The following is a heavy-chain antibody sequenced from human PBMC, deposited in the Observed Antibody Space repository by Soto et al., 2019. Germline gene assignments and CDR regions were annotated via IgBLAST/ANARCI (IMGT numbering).Heavy chain of an antibody. J-gene: IGHJ6*02. CDR3: ARTRQLVMLRLTYYYYYGMDV. V-gene: IGHV1-69*13. Sequence: ASVKVSCKASGGTFSSYAISWVRQAPGQGLEWMGGIIPIFGTANYAQKFQGRVTITADESTSTAYMELSSLRSEDTAVYYCARTRQLVMLRLTYYYYYGMDVWGQGTTVTVSS. D-gene: IGHD6-13*01. CDR2: IIPIFGTA. CDR1: GGTFSSYA.